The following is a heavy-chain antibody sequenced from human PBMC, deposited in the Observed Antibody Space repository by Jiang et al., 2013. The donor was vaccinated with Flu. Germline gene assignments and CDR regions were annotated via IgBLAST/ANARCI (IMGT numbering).Heavy chain of an antibody. Sequence: GAEVKKPGESLKISCKGSGYSFYGFWIVWVRQMPGKGLEWMGMIYPDDSKSRYSPSFQGQVTISADKSISTAYLQWSSLKASDTAMCYCARYGGPTLAANWFDLWGQGTLVTVSS. J-gene: IGHJ5*02. D-gene: IGHD1-26*01. CDR3: ARYGGPTLAANWFDL. CDR2: IYPDDSKS. CDR1: GYSFYGFW. V-gene: IGHV5-51*03.